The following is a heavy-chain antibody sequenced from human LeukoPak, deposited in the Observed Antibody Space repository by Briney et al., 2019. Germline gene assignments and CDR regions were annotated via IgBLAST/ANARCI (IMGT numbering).Heavy chain of an antibody. Sequence: KPSETLSLTCTVSGGSISSSSYYWGWIRQPPGKGLEWIGSIYYSGSTYYNPSLKSRVTISVDTSKNQFSLKLSSVTAADTAVYYCARDLDDYVWGSYRRDAFDIWGQGTMVTVSS. CDR1: GGSISSSSYY. J-gene: IGHJ3*02. V-gene: IGHV4-39*07. D-gene: IGHD3-16*02. CDR3: ARDLDDYVWGSYRRDAFDI. CDR2: IYYSGST.